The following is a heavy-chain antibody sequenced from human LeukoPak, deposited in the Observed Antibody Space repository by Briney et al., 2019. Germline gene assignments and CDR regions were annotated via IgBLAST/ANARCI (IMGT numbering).Heavy chain of an antibody. V-gene: IGHV4-59*08. D-gene: IGHD3-3*01. CDR2: IYYSGHT. CDR1: GGSISAHY. CDR3: ARHADSGSGYYDY. J-gene: IGHJ4*02. Sequence: PSETLSLTCTVSGGSISAHYWSWIRQPPGKGLEWIAYIYYSGHTNYNPSLRSRVSISVYTSQNHSSLSLSSVTAADTAVYFCARHADSGSGYYDYWGQGVLVTVPS.